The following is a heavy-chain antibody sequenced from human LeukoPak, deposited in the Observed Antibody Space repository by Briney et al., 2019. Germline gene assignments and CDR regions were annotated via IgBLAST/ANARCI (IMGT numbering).Heavy chain of an antibody. CDR1: GGSISSSSYY. D-gene: IGHD3-10*01. Sequence: SETLSLTCTVSGGSISSSSYYWGWIRQPPGKGLEWIGSIYYSGSTYYNPSLKSRVTISVDMSKNQFSLKLSSVTAADTAVYYCAKLWFGELLYEQRGFDYWGQGTLVTVSS. J-gene: IGHJ4*02. CDR2: IYYSGST. V-gene: IGHV4-39*01. CDR3: AKLWFGELLYEQRGFDY.